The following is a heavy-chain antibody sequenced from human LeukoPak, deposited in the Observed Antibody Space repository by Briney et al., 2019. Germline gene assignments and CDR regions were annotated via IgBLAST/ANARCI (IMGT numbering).Heavy chain of an antibody. D-gene: IGHD6-13*01. CDR2: INQVGSEK. V-gene: IGHV3-7*01. J-gene: IGHJ4*02. Sequence: GGCLTLSCLASGFTLSSYWMSWVRPAAGKGREWVANINQVGSEKYYVDSVKGRFTISRDNAKNSLYLQMNSLRAEDTAVYYCARVGSSSWYLRGYYFDYWGQGTLVTVSS. CDR1: GFTLSSYW. CDR3: ARVGSSSWYLRGYYFDY.